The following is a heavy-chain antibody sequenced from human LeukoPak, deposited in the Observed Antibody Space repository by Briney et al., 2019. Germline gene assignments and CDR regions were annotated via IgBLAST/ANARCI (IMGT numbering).Heavy chain of an antibody. V-gene: IGHV3-30*02. J-gene: IGHJ4*02. CDR2: IRYDGSNK. CDR1: GFTFSSHW. D-gene: IGHD1-26*01. CDR3: AKGPWELVRRYFDY. Sequence: PGGSLRLSCAASGFTFSSHWMHWVRQAPGKGLEWVAFIRYDGSNKYYADSVKGRFTISRDNSKNTLYLQMNSLRAEDTAVYYCAKGPWELVRRYFDYWGQGTLVTVSS.